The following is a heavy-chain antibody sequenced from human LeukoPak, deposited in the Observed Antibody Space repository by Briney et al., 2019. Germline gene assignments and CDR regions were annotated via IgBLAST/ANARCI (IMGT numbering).Heavy chain of an antibody. CDR1: GFTVSSNY. V-gene: IGHV3-66*01. CDR3: ARDYYGGNSEVISWHFDL. Sequence: PGGSLRLSCAASGFTVSSNYMSWVRQAPGKGLEWVSVIYGIGTSTYYADSVKGRFTISRDKSKNTLFHQMNSLRAEDTAVYYCARDYYGGNSEVISWHFDLWGRGTLVSVSS. J-gene: IGHJ2*01. CDR2: IYGIGTST. D-gene: IGHD4-23*01.